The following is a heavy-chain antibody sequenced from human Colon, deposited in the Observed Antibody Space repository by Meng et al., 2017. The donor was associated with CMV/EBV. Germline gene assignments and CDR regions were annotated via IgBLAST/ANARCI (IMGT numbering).Heavy chain of an antibody. CDR3: ARVYGGRYSTQKFDP. CDR2: VYYTGST. D-gene: IGHD1-26*01. V-gene: IGHV4-39*07. Sequence: SETLSLTCDVFDGAITSSSYYWGWSRRPPGKGLELVGNVYYTGSTYYNPSLRSRLSISVDTSKNQFYLKLRSVTAADTAFYYCARVYGGRYSTQKFDPWGQGMLVTVSS. CDR1: DGAITSSSYY. J-gene: IGHJ5*02.